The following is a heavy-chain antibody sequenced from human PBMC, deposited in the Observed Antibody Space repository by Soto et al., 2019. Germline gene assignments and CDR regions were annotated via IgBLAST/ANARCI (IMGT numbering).Heavy chain of an antibody. D-gene: IGHD2-15*01. CDR3: ARDPSALSCSGGSCYSENWFDP. CDR1: GYTFTSYY. J-gene: IGHJ5*02. Sequence: ASVKVSCKASGYTFTSYYMHWVRQAPGQGLEWMGIINPSGGSTSYAQKFQGRVTMNRDTSTSTVYMELSSLRSEDTAVYYCARDPSALSCSGGSCYSENWFDPWGQGTLVTVSS. CDR2: INPSGGST. V-gene: IGHV1-46*01.